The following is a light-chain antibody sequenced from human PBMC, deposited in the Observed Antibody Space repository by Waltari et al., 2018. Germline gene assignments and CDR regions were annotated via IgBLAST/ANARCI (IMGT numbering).Light chain of an antibody. CDR3: QHSDGPSP. CDR2: GVS. Sequence: DIQMTQSPSSLSASVGDRVTKTCRASQTISNHLNWYQHKPGQAPRLLIFGVSSLRGGVPSRFRGSGSETDFTLTISGLQPEDLATYYCQHSDGPSPFGQGTKLEIK. J-gene: IGKJ2*01. V-gene: IGKV1-39*01. CDR1: QTISNH.